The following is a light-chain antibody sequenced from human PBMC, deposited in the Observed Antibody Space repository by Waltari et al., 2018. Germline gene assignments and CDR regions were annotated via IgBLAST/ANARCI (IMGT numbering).Light chain of an antibody. CDR3: QHYVRLPVT. J-gene: IGKJ1*01. CDR2: GAA. Sequence: CRARQGVSSALAWYQQKPGQAPRLLIYGAASRATGMPDRFSGSGSGTDFSLTISRLEPEDFAVYYCQHYVRLPVTFGQGTKVEIK. V-gene: IGKV3-20*01. CDR1: QGVSSA.